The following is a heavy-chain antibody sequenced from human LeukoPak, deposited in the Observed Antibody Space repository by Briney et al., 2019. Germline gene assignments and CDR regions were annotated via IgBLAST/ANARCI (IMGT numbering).Heavy chain of an antibody. Sequence: PGGSLRLSCAASGFTFSSYEMNWVRQPPGKGLEWIGSIYYSGSTYYNPSLKSRVTISVDTSKNQFSLKLSSVTAADTAVYYCARKVAVLTGYYSYYYYYYMDVWGKGTTVTVSS. CDR2: IYYSGST. J-gene: IGHJ6*03. D-gene: IGHD3-9*01. CDR1: GFTFSSYE. V-gene: IGHV4-39*07. CDR3: ARKVAVLTGYYSYYYYYYMDV.